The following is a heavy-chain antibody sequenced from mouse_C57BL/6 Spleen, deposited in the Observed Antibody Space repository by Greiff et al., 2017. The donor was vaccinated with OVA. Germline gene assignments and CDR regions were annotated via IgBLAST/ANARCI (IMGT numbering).Heavy chain of an antibody. CDR1: GFNIKDYY. Sequence: VQLQQSGAELVQPGASVKLSCTASGFNIKDYYMHWVKQRTEQGLEWIGRIDPEDGETKYAPKFQGKATITADTSSNTAYLQLSSLTSEDTAVYYCVAITTVVASDFDYWGQGTTLTVSS. CDR2: IDPEDGET. V-gene: IGHV14-2*01. J-gene: IGHJ2*01. D-gene: IGHD1-1*01. CDR3: VAITTVVASDFDY.